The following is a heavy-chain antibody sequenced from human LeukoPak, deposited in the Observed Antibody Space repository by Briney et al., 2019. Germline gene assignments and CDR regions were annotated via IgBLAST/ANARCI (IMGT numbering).Heavy chain of an antibody. Sequence: PGGSLRLSCAASGFTFDNYRMSWVRQAPGKGLEWVSAISGSGGSTYYADSVKGRFTISRDNSKNTLYLQMNSLRAEDTAVYYCAGSPYYYGSGSYYGDWGQGTLVTVSS. J-gene: IGHJ4*02. D-gene: IGHD3-10*01. CDR3: AGSPYYYGSGSYYGD. V-gene: IGHV3-23*01. CDR1: GFTFDNYR. CDR2: ISGSGGST.